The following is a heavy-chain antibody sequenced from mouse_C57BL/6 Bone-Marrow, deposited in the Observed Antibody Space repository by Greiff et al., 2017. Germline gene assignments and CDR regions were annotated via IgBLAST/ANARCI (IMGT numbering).Heavy chain of an antibody. CDR3: GTTVVATSYYAMDY. CDR2: IRNTANNHAT. J-gene: IGHJ4*01. D-gene: IGHD1-1*01. V-gene: IGHV6-6*01. Sequence: EVLLVEPGGGLVQPGGSMKLSCAASGFTFSDAWMDWVRQSPEKGLEWVAEIRNTANNHATYYADTVKGRFTISRDDSKSSVYLQMSSLRAEDTGVYYCGTTVVATSYYAMDYWGQGTSVTVSS. CDR1: GFTFSDAW.